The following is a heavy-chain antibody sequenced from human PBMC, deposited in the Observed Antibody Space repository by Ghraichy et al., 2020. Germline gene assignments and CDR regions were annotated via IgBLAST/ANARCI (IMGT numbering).Heavy chain of an antibody. CDR3: ARDGSGRITIFGDATHYYYYCMDV. J-gene: IGHJ6*02. D-gene: IGHD3-3*01. CDR2: IKQSGST. V-gene: IGHV4-34*01. CDR1: GGSFSGYY. Sequence: GSLRLSCAVYGGSFSGYYWSWIRQPPGKGLEWIGEIKQSGSTNYDPSLKRRVTISVDTSKNQFSLKLSSVTAADTAVYYCARDGSGRITIFGDATHYYYYCMDVWGQGTTVTVSS.